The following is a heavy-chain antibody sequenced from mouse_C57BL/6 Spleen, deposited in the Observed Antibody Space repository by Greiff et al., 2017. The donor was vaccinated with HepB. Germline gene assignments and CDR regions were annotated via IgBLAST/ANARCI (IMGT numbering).Heavy chain of an antibody. CDR1: GYTFTSYW. CDR2: IYPSDSET. Sequence: QVQLKQPGAELVRPGSSVKLSCKASGYTFTSYWMDWVKQRPGQGLEWIGNIYPSDSETHYNQKFKDKATLTVDKSTSTAYMHLSSLTSEDSAVYYCARNYYDYDGYFDVWGTGTTVTVSS. CDR3: ARNYYDYDGYFDV. J-gene: IGHJ1*03. D-gene: IGHD2-4*01. V-gene: IGHV1-61*01.